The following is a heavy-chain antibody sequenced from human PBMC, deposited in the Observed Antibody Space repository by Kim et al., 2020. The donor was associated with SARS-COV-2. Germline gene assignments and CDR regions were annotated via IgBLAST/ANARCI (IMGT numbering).Heavy chain of an antibody. J-gene: IGHJ4*01. CDR3: ARDLEAGEGRYYFAY. CDR2: IYHSGST. V-gene: IGHV4-38-2*02. CDR1: GYSISSGYY. Sequence: SETLSLTCTVSGYSISSGYYWGWIRQPPGKGLEWIGSIYHSGSTYYNPSLKSRVTISVDTSKNQFSLKLSSVTAADTAVYYCARDLEAGEGRYYFAYWG. D-gene: IGHD3-16*01.